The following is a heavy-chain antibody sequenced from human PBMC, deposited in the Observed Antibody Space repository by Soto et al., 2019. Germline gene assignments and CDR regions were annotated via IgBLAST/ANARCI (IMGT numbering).Heavy chain of an antibody. D-gene: IGHD3-10*01. CDR1: GGTFSSYA. CDR3: AREYHMVRGVKWFDP. V-gene: IGHV1-69*13. J-gene: IGHJ5*02. Sequence: SVKVSCKASGGTFSSYAISWVRQAPGQGLEWMGGIIPIFGTANYAQKFQGRVTITADESTSTAYMELSSLRSEDTAVYYCAREYHMVRGVKWFDPWGQGTLVTVSS. CDR2: IIPIFGTA.